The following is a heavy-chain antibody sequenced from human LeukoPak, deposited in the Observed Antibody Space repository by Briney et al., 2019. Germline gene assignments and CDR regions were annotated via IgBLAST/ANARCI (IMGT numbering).Heavy chain of an antibody. J-gene: IGHJ4*02. CDR3: AKDQIGGYHTLYYFDY. CDR2: INGRGGST. D-gene: IGHD5-12*01. V-gene: IGHV3-23*01. Sequence: GGSLRLSCAASGFTFSNYAMSWVRQAPGKGLEWVSSINGRGGSTYYADSVKGRFTISRDDSKNTLYLQMNSLRAEDTAVYYCAKDQIGGYHTLYYFDYWGQGTLVTVSS. CDR1: GFTFSNYA.